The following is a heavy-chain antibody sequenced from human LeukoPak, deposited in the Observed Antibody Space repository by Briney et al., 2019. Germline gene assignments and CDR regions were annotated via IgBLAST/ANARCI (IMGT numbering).Heavy chain of an antibody. CDR3: AKSDLGHRSRQVGHFDY. D-gene: IGHD2-15*01. CDR2: ISSSSSYI. V-gene: IGHV3-21*01. CDR1: GFTFSSYS. J-gene: IGHJ4*02. Sequence: PGGSLRLSCAASGFTFSSYSMNWVRQAPGKGLEWVSSISSSSSYIYYADSVKGRFTISRDNSKNTLYLQMNSLRTEDTAVYYCAKSDLGHRSRQVGHFDYWGQGTLVTVSS.